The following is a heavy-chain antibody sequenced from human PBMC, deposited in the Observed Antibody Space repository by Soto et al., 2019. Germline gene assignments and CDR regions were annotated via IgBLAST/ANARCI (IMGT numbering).Heavy chain of an antibody. CDR2: IYYSGST. J-gene: IGHJ6*02. Sequence: SETLSLTCTVSGGSISSGGYYWSWIRQHPGKGLEWIGYIYYSGSTYYNPSLKSRVTISVDTSKNQFSLKLSSVTAADTAVYYCARVGRDYGDSIYYYGMDVWGQGTTVTVPS. D-gene: IGHD4-17*01. CDR3: ARVGRDYGDSIYYYGMDV. CDR1: GGSISSGGYY. V-gene: IGHV4-61*08.